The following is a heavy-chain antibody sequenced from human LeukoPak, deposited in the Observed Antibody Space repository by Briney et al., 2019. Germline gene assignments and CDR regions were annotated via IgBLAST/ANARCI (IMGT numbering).Heavy chain of an antibody. CDR1: GYTFSSYN. J-gene: IGHJ5*02. CDR2: INPSGGGT. CDR3: ARLQGDYYDSSGYYYDSFDP. D-gene: IGHD3-22*01. Sequence: GASVKVSCKASGYTFSSYNMHWVRQAPGQGLEWMGIINPSGGGTKYAQKFQGRVTMTRDTSTSTVYMELSSLRSEDTAVYYCARLQGDYYDSSGYYYDSFDPWGQGTLVTVSS. V-gene: IGHV1-46*03.